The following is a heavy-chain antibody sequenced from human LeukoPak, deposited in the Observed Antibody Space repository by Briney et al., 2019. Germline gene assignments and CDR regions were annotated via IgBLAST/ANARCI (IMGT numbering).Heavy chain of an antibody. CDR2: INSNTGGS. CDR3: ARDLYGSLSRGLDT. J-gene: IGHJ5*02. D-gene: IGHD4-17*01. V-gene: IGHV1-2*02. CDR1: GYNFLAHY. Sequence: ASVTVSCKTSGYNFLAHYIHWVRQAPGQGLEWMGWINSNTGGSMTAQKFQGGVSLTRDTATTTAYLEVRRLTADDTAVYFCARDLYGSLSRGLDTWGQGTLVIVSS.